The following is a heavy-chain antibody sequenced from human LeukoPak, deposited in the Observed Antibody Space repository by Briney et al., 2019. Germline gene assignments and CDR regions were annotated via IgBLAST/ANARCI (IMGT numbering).Heavy chain of an antibody. Sequence: SETLSLTCTVSGGSISSSDYYWGWLRQPPGKGLEWIGNIYYSGSTYYNPSLKSRVTISVDTSKNQFSLKLSSVTAADTAVYYCARSRPGIAARPLGYWGQGTLVTVSS. J-gene: IGHJ4*02. D-gene: IGHD6-6*01. CDR1: GGSISSSDYY. CDR3: ARSRPGIAARPLGY. V-gene: IGHV4-39*01. CDR2: IYYSGST.